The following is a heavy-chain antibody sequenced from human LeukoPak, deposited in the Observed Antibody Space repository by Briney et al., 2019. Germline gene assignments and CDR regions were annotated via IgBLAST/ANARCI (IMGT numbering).Heavy chain of an antibody. J-gene: IGHJ4*02. CDR3: AKDIVYRPYGDYGYYFDY. CDR1: GFTFSSYG. CDR2: IRYDGSNK. D-gene: IGHD4-17*01. Sequence: GGSLRLSCAASGFTFSSYGMHWVRQAPGKGLEWVAFIRYDGSNKYYADSVKGRFTISRDNSKNTLHLQMNSLRAEDTAVYYCAKDIVYRPYGDYGYYFDYWGQGTLVTVSS. V-gene: IGHV3-30*02.